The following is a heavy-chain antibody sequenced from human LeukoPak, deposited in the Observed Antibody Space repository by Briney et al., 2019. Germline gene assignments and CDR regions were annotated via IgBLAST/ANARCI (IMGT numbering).Heavy chain of an antibody. D-gene: IGHD2-21*01. V-gene: IGHV3-66*01. CDR2: IYSGGST. CDR3: ARVILPGWSFDL. J-gene: IGHJ2*01. Sequence: GGSLRLSCAASGFTFSSYAMSWVRQAPGKGLEWVSVIYSGGSTYYADSVKGRFTISRDNSKNTLYLQMNSLRAEDTAVYYCARVILPGWSFDLWGRGTLLTVSS. CDR1: GFTFSSYA.